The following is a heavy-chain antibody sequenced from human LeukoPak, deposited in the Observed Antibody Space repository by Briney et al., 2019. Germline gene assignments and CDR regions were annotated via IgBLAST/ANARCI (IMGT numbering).Heavy chain of an antibody. V-gene: IGHV1-2*02. CDR1: GYSFTAYY. J-gene: IGHJ4*02. Sequence: AAVNLSCKASGYSFTAYYVHWVRLAHGQGLEWIGGLNTNSGGTKYAQNFQSRVTMTRDTSISTAYMELTRLRSDDTAMYYCAPTPPEDYDDSGYFVYWGQGTLVTVSS. CDR2: LNTNSGGT. D-gene: IGHD3-22*01. CDR3: APTPPEDYDDSGYFVY.